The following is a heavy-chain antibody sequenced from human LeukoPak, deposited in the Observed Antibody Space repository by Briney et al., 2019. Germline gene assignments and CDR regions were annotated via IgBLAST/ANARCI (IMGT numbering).Heavy chain of an antibody. CDR2: ISAYNGNT. D-gene: IGHD6-19*01. Sequence: ASVKVSCKASGYTFTSYGISWVRQAPGQGLEWMGLISAYNGNTNYAQKLQGRVTMTTDTSTNTAYMELRSLRSDDTAVYYCARAAAGIAVADPLEYWGQGTLVTVSS. CDR1: GYTFTSYG. V-gene: IGHV1-18*01. CDR3: ARAAAGIAVADPLEY. J-gene: IGHJ4*02.